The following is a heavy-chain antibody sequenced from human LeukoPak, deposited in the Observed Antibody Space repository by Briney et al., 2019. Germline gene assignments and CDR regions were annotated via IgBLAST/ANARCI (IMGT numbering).Heavy chain of an antibody. V-gene: IGHV3-74*01. CDR3: ARAAPSAGTVVDY. CDR2: INSDGSST. Sequence: GGSLRLSCAASGFTFTSYWMHWVRQAPGKGLVWVSRINSDGSSTRYADSVRGRFSISRDNAKNTLFLQMNSLRAEDTAVYYCARAAPSAGTVVDYWGQGTLVTDSS. D-gene: IGHD6-13*01. CDR1: GFTFTSYW. J-gene: IGHJ4*02.